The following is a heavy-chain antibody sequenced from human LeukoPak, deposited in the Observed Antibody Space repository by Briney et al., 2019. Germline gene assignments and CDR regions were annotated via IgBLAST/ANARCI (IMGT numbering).Heavy chain of an antibody. CDR3: ARGGGPPKPPRVYGMDV. D-gene: IGHD3-3*01. CDR1: VDSISSGGYS. CDR2: IYHSGST. V-gene: IGHV4-30-2*01. Sequence: SQTLSLTCADSVDSISSGGYSWSWVRQPPGKGLEWIGYIYHSGSTYYNPSLKSRVTISVDRSKNQFSLKLSSVTAADTAVYYCARGGGPPKPPRVYGMDVWGKGTTVTVSS. J-gene: IGHJ6*04.